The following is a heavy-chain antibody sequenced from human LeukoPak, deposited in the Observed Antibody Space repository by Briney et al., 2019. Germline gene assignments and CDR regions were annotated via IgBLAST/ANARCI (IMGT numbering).Heavy chain of an antibody. D-gene: IGHD6-19*01. V-gene: IGHV3-74*01. CDR3: ARETEVATVSSGYDY. Sequence: GGSLRLSCAASGFTFSSYWMHWVRQAPGKGLVWVSRINSDGSSTSYADSVKGRFTISRDNAKNTLYLQMNSLRAEGTAVYYCARETEVATVSSGYDYWGQGTLVTVSS. CDR1: GFTFSSYW. CDR2: INSDGSST. J-gene: IGHJ4*02.